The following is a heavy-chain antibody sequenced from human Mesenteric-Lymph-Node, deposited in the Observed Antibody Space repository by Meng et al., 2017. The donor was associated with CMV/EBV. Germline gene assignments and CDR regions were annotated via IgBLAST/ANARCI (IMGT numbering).Heavy chain of an antibody. D-gene: IGHD7-27*01. CDR1: GGSVSSGSYY. J-gene: IGHJ4*02. CDR2: IYYSGST. Sequence: SETLSLTCTVSGGSVSSGSYYWSWIRQPPGKGLEWIGYIYYSGSTSYNPSLKSRVTISVDTSKNQFSLKLSSVTAADTAVYYCARGGWGRTIDYWGQGTLVTVSS. V-gene: IGHV4-61*01. CDR3: ARGGWGRTIDY.